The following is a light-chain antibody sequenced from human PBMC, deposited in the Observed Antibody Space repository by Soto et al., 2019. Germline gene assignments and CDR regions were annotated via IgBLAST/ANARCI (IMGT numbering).Light chain of an antibody. Sequence: ESVLTQAPGTLSLSPGEKATLSCRASQSVSSSYLAWYQQKPGQAPRLLIYGASSRATGIPDRFSGSGSGTGVTLTVSRLEPEDFAVYYCQRLGSSSWMFGHGNKVEIK. V-gene: IGKV3-20*01. CDR2: GAS. CDR3: QRLGSSSWM. CDR1: QSVSSSY. J-gene: IGKJ1*01.